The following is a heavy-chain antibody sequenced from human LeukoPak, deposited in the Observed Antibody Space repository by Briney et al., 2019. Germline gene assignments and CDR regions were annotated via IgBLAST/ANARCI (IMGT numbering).Heavy chain of an antibody. J-gene: IGHJ6*02. CDR1: GGTFSSYA. D-gene: IGHD7-27*01. V-gene: IGHV1-69*04. CDR2: IIPIFGIA. Sequence: SVTLSCTASGGTFSSYAISWVRQAPGQGLEWMGRIIPIFGIANSAQKFQGRVTITADKSTSTDYMELGSLRSEDTAVYYCARDLGDYYYYGMDVWGQGTTVTVSS. CDR3: ARDLGDYYYYGMDV.